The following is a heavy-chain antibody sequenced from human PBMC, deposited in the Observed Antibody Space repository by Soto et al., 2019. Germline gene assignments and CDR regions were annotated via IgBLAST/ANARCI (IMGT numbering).Heavy chain of an antibody. J-gene: IGHJ4*02. Sequence: PSETLSLTCTVSGGSISSYYWSWIRQPPGKGLEWIGYIYYSGSTNYNPSLKSRVTISVDTSKNQFSLKLSSVTAADTAVYYCARVHGGAFDYWGQGTLVTVSS. CDR1: GGSISSYY. D-gene: IGHD4-17*01. CDR3: ARVHGGAFDY. V-gene: IGHV4-59*01. CDR2: IYYSGST.